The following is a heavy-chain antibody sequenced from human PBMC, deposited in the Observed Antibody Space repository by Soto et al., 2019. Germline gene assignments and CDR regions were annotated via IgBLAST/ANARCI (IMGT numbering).Heavy chain of an antibody. CDR2: IYYSGST. CDR1: GGSISSGGYY. D-gene: IGHD6-6*01. J-gene: IGHJ5*02. V-gene: IGHV4-31*03. Sequence: QVQLQESGPGLVKPSQTLSLTCTVSGGSISSGGYYWSWIRQHRGKGLEWIGYIYYSGSTYYNPSLKSRLTIRVYEPKKQFSLKLGSVNAAVTAVDYCARDLRYSSSSRAWRFGFDHWGQGTLVTVSS. CDR3: ARDLRYSSSSRAWRFGFDH.